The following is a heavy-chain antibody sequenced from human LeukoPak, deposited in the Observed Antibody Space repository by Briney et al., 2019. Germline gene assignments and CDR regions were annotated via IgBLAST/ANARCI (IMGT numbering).Heavy chain of an antibody. V-gene: IGHV3-23*01. Sequence: GGSLRLSCAASGFTFSAYCVTWVRQAPGKGLEWVSSMGVSGDNVHYADSVKGRFAISSDNSKKTLYLQMNSLRAEDTAVYYCAKDPNGDYVGAFDTWGQGSMVIVSS. D-gene: IGHD4-17*01. J-gene: IGHJ3*02. CDR1: GFTFSAYC. CDR3: AKDPNGDYVGAFDT. CDR2: MGVSGDNV.